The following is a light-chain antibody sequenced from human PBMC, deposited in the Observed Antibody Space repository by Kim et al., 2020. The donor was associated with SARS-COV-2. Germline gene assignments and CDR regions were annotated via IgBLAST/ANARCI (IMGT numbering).Light chain of an antibody. Sequence: DIQMTQSPSSLSASVGDRVTITCRASQSVRRDVNWYQQKPGKDPKLLRYVVSRLQSGVPSRFSGSGSGTDFTLTISSLQPEEVATFYCQQRHRAHLTFGGGTKVDIK. J-gene: IGKJ4*01. CDR1: QSVRRD. V-gene: IGKV1-39*01. CDR2: VVS. CDR3: QQRHRAHLT.